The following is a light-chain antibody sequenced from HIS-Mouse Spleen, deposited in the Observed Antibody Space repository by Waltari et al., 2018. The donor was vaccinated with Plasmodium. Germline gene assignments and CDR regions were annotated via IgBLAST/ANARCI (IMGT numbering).Light chain of an antibody. CDR2: EGS. V-gene: IGLV2-23*01. CDR1: RSDVGSYNL. Sequence: QSALTHPASVSGPPGQSIPISYTGTRSDVGSYNLAPWYQQPPGKAPKLMMYEGSKRPSGVSNRFSGSKSGNTASLTISGLQAEDEADYYCCSYAGSSTYVFGTGTKVTVL. CDR3: CSYAGSSTYV. J-gene: IGLJ1*01.